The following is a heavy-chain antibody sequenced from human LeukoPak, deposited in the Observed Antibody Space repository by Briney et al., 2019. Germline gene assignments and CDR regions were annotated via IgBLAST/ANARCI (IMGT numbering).Heavy chain of an antibody. V-gene: IGHV1-2*02. CDR1: GYTFTGYY. J-gene: IGHJ4*02. D-gene: IGHD4-11*01. Sequence: ASVKVSCKASGYTFTGYYMHWVRPAPGQGGEWMGWINPNSGGTNYAQKFQGRVTITRDTSISTAYMELSRLRSDDTAVYYCASLRGTTVPGFDYWGQGTLVTVSS. CDR3: ASLRGTTVPGFDY. CDR2: INPNSGGT.